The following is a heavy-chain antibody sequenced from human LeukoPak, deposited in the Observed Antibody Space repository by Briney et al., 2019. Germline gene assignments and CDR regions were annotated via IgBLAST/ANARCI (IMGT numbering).Heavy chain of an antibody. CDR2: THTSGRT. CDR3: ARVSTGYSSGWYVEEGVQPSP. V-gene: IGHV4-4*07. CDR1: GGSISSYY. Sequence: PSETLSLTCTVPGGSISSYYWSWIRQPAGKELEFVGRTHTSGRTDYNPSLRGRLTMSLDTSQNQFSLRLTSVTAADTGVYYCARVSTGYSSGWYVEEGVQPSPWGQGTLVTVSS. J-gene: IGHJ4*02. D-gene: IGHD6-19*01.